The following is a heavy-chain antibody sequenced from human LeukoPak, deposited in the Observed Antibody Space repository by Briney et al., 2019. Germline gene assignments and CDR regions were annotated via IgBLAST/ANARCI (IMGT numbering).Heavy chain of an antibody. CDR3: TRIGTSGGEFDY. V-gene: IGHV3-49*04. CDR2: IRSKAYGGTP. CDR1: GFTFGDYA. Sequence: GGPLRLSCTASGFTFGDYAMTWVRQAPGKGLGGVSFIRSKAYGGTPEYAASVKGRFTISRDDSKSIAYLQLNSLKSEDTAVYFCTRIGTSGGEFDYWGQGTLVTVSS. J-gene: IGHJ4*02. D-gene: IGHD2-2*01.